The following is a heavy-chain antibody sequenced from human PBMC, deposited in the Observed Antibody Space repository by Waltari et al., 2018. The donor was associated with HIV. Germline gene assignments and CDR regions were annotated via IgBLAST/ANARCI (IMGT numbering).Heavy chain of an antibody. J-gene: IGHJ5*02. D-gene: IGHD1-7*01. Sequence: QVQLVESGGGVVQPAKSLRLSCAASGFTFTNFGMVGVRQAPGKGLEWVAYIWYDGSKMYYADSVKGRFTISKDNSKNTLHLQMNSLRAEDTAIYYCARVIGNTKGSWFDPWGQGTLVTVSS. CDR3: ARVIGNTKGSWFDP. CDR2: IWYDGSKM. V-gene: IGHV3-33*01. CDR1: GFTFTNFG.